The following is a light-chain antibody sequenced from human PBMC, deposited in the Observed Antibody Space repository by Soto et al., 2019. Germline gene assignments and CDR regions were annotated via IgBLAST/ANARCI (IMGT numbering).Light chain of an antibody. CDR2: GAS. CDR1: QDISNY. J-gene: IGKJ4*01. CDR3: QHYVNLPLT. V-gene: IGKV1-33*01. Sequence: DIQMTQSPSSLSASVGDRVTITCQASQDISNYLNLYQQKPGKAPKLLIYGASSLETGVPSRFRGSGSGTDFTFTISSLQPEDVATYFCQHYVNLPLTFGGGTKVDIK.